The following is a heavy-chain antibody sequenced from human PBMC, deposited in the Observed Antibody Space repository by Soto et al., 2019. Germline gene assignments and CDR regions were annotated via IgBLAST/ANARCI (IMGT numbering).Heavy chain of an antibody. CDR1: GGSINSANYY. J-gene: IGHJ5*02. D-gene: IGHD6-13*01. V-gene: IGHV4-31*03. CDR3: ARLSITATGGWFDP. CDR2: ISYSGTT. Sequence: QVQLQESGPGLVKPSQTLSLTCTVSGGSINSANYYWNWIRQHPGKGLEWIGYISYSGTTSYNPSLKSRVTITVDTSNNQCSLKLRSVTAADTAVYYCARLSITATGGWFDPWGQGTLVTVSS.